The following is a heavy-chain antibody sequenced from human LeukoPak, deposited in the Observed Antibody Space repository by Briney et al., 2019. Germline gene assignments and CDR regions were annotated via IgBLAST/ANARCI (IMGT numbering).Heavy chain of an antibody. V-gene: IGHV3-7*04. D-gene: IGHD6-13*01. CDR1: GFTFSSYW. CDR3: ARDGIAAAGGTNWFDP. J-gene: IGHJ5*02. Sequence: PGGSPRLSCAASGFTFSSYWMSWVRQAPGKGLEWVANIKQDGSEKYYVDSVKGRFTISRDNAKNSLYLQMNSLRAEDTAVYYCARDGIAAAGGTNWFDPWGQGTLVTVSS. CDR2: IKQDGSEK.